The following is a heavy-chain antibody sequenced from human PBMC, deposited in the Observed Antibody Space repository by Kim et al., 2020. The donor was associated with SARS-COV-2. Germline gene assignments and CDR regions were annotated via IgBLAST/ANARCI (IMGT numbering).Heavy chain of an antibody. CDR1: GFTFSSYS. CDR3: ASGKEYSGSYSV. J-gene: IGHJ4*02. Sequence: GGSLRLSCAASGFTFSSYSMNWVRQAPGKGLEWVSYISSSSSTIYYADSVKGRFTISRDNAKNSLYLQMNSLRDEDTAVYYCASGKEYSGSYSVWGQGTLVTVSS. D-gene: IGHD1-26*01. V-gene: IGHV3-48*02. CDR2: ISSSSSTI.